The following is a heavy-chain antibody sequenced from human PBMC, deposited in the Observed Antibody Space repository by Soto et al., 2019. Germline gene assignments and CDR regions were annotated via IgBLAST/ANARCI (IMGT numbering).Heavy chain of an antibody. V-gene: IGHV1-24*01. CDR2: FDAEHGEI. CDR3: AIARQLGDYYDTDAFDI. CDR1: GYTLTELS. Sequence: GALVNVSCKASGYTLTELSMHCVRQAPGKWLEWMGGFDAEHGEILYAQKFQRRVTMTEDTSTDTAYMELSSLRSEDTAVYYCAIARQLGDYYDTDAFDISGQGTMVTVSS. J-gene: IGHJ3*02. D-gene: IGHD3-22*01.